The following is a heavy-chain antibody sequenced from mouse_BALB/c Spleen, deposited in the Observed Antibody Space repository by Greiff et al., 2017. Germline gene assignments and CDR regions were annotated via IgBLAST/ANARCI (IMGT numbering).Heavy chain of an antibody. D-gene: IGHD2-1*01. Sequence: QVHLKQPGAELVKPGASVKLSCKASGYTFTIYYMYWVKQRPGQGLDWIGGINPSNGGTNFNDKFKSKATLTVDKSSRTAYMQLSSLTSEDSAVYYCTRDGNYEGAWFAYWGQGTLVTVSA. V-gene: IGHV1S81*02. CDR1: GYTFTIYY. CDR2: INPSNGGT. J-gene: IGHJ3*01. CDR3: TRDGNYEGAWFAY.